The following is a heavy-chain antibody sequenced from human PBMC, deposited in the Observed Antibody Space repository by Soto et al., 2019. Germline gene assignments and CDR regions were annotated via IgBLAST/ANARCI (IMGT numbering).Heavy chain of an antibody. CDR1: GGSISSYY. CDR2: IYYSGST. CDR3: ARDHSPITYSSSPPLGYYYMDV. Sequence: SETLSLTCTVSGGSISSYYWSWIRQPPGKGLEWIGYIYYSGSTNYNPSLKSRVTISVDTSKNQFSLKLSSVTAADTAVYYCARDHSPITYSSSPPLGYYYMDVWGKGTTVTVSS. D-gene: IGHD6-6*01. V-gene: IGHV4-59*01. J-gene: IGHJ6*03.